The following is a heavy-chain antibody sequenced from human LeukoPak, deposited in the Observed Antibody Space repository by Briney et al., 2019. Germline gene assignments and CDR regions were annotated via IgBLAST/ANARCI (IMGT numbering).Heavy chain of an antibody. Sequence: SETLSLTCTVSGDSISSYYWSWIRQPPGKGLEWIGYIYYTGSTNFNPSLKSRVTMSVDASKNQFSLKLSSATAADTAVYYCARCGDSVYYYMDVWGKGTTVTVSS. J-gene: IGHJ6*03. D-gene: IGHD4-17*01. V-gene: IGHV4-59*08. CDR1: GDSISSYY. CDR3: ARCGDSVYYYMDV. CDR2: IYYTGST.